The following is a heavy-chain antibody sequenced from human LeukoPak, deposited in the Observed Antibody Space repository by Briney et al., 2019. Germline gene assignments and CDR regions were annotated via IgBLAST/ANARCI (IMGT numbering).Heavy chain of an antibody. D-gene: IGHD1-26*01. J-gene: IGHJ4*02. CDR3: ARDSGSYSFQS. CDR1: GGSISSYY. Sequence: SETLSLTCTVSGGSISSYYWSWIRQPPGKGLEWIGYIYYSGSTNYNPSLQSRVTISVDTSKNQFSLKLTSVTAADTAVYYCARDSGSYSFQSWGQGTLVTVFS. CDR2: IYYSGST. V-gene: IGHV4-59*01.